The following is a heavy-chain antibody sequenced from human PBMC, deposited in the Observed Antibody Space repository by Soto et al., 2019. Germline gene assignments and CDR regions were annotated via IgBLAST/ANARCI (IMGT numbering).Heavy chain of an antibody. J-gene: IGHJ4*02. CDR2: IFHTGSA. V-gene: IGHV4-4*02. CDR1: GGSITSNW. D-gene: IGHD2-21*01. Sequence: QVQLQESGPGLMKPSGTLSLTCAVSGGSITSNWWSWVSQPLGKGLEWIAEIFHTGSANYNPSLIGRLTLSMDKSRNHLSLNLNSVTAADTAVYYCARHIAVSGTRGFDHWGQGTLVTVSS. CDR3: ARHIAVSGTRGFDH.